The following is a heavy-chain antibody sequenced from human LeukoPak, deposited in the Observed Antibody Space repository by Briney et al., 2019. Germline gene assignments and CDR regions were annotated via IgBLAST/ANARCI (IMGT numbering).Heavy chain of an antibody. CDR1: GFTFSSYA. D-gene: IGHD2-2*01. J-gene: IGHJ4*02. CDR2: ISYDGSNK. V-gene: IGHV3-30-3*01. CDR3: AKVNWCSATCADA. Sequence: PGGSLRLSCAASGFTFSSYAMHWVRQAPGKGLEWVAVISYDGSNKYYADSVKGRFTISRDNSKNTLYLQMNSLRAEDTAVYYCAKVNWCSATCADAWGQGTLVTVSS.